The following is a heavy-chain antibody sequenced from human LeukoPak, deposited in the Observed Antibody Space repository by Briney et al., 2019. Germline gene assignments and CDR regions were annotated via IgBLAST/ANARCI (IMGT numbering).Heavy chain of an antibody. V-gene: IGHV4-4*07. CDR1: GGSISSYY. D-gene: IGHD3-22*01. CDR2: IYTSGST. Sequence: PSETLSLTCTVSGGSISSYYWSWIRQPAGKGLEWIGRIYTSGSTNYNPSLKSRVSMSVDTSKNQFSLKLSSVTAADTAVYYCARGGTGSGYHNAFDIWGQGTMVTVSS. J-gene: IGHJ3*02. CDR3: ARGGTGSGYHNAFDI.